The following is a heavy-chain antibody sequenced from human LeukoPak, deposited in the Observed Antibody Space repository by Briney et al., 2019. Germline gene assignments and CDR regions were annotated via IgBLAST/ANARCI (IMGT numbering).Heavy chain of an antibody. CDR1: RYTFTDYY. V-gene: IGHV1-2*02. D-gene: IGHD2-2*01. CDR3: ARGGWSLGYCSSSSCLDWFDP. J-gene: IGHJ5*02. CDR2: INPNSGGT. Sequence: ASVKVSCKASRYTFTDYYMHWVRQAPGQGLEWMGWINPNSGGTNYAQKFQGRVTMTRDTSISAAYMELSRLRSDDTAVYYCARGGWSLGYCSSSSCLDWFDPWGQGTLVTVSS.